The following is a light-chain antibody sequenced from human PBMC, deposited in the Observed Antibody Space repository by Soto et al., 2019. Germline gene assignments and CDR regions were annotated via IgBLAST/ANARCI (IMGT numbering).Light chain of an antibody. CDR1: QSVSSSY. J-gene: IGKJ1*01. Sequence: EIVMTQSPATLSLSPGERATLSCRASQSVSSSYLAWYQQKPGQAPRLLIYGASTRATGIPARFSGSGSGTEFTLTISSLQSEDFAVYYCQQYNNWPYPGTFGQGTKVDIK. CDR2: GAS. CDR3: QQYNNWPYPGT. V-gene: IGKV3-15*01.